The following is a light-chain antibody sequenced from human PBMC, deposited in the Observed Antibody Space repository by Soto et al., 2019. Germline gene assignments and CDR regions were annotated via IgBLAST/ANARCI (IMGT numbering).Light chain of an antibody. J-gene: IGLJ2*01. CDR2: EVT. Sequence: QSALTQPASVFGSPGQSITISCTGTGSDVGGFNYVSWYQQYPGKAPKLMIYEVTNRPSGVSNRFSGSKSGNTASLTISGLQAEDEADYYCSSYTTNTTLVFGGGTKVTVL. CDR1: GSDVGGFNY. V-gene: IGLV2-14*01. CDR3: SSYTTNTTLV.